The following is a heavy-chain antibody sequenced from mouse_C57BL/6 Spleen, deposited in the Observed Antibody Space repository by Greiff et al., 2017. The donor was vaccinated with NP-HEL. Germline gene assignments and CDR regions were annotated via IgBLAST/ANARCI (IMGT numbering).Heavy chain of an antibody. CDR1: GFTFSDYY. V-gene: IGHV5-16*01. CDR3: ARDQGYYDYEGFAY. CDR2: INYDGSST. J-gene: IGHJ3*01. Sequence: EVMLVESEGGLVQPGSSMKLSCTASGFTFSDYYMAWVRQVPEKGLEWVANINYDGSSTYYLDSLKSRFIISRDNAKNILYLQMSSLKSEDTATYYCARDQGYYDYEGFAYWGQGTLVTVSA. D-gene: IGHD2-4*01.